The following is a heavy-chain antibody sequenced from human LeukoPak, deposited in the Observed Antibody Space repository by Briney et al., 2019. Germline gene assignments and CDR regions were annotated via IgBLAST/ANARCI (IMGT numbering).Heavy chain of an antibody. Sequence: ASVKVSCKASGYTFTGYYIHWVRQAPGQGFEWMGWMHPKNGGTNYAQKFQGRVTMTRDTSISTAYMELTRLTSDDTAVFYCARHDSRDDDNAFDYWGQGTLVTVSS. CDR3: ARHDSRDDDNAFDY. CDR2: MHPKNGGT. D-gene: IGHD5-24*01. V-gene: IGHV1-2*02. J-gene: IGHJ4*02. CDR1: GYTFTGYY.